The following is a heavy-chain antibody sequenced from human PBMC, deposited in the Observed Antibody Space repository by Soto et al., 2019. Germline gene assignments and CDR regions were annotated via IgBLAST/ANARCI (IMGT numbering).Heavy chain of an antibody. J-gene: IGHJ4*02. CDR1: GFTFSSYA. Sequence: QVQLVESGGGVVQPGRSLRLSCAASGFTFSSYAMHWVRQAPGKGLEWVAVISYDGSNKYYADSVKGRFTISRDNSKNTLYLQMNSLRAEYTAVYSCARAYEGDYFDYWGQGTLVTVSS. CDR3: ARAYEGDYFDY. V-gene: IGHV3-30-3*01. CDR2: ISYDGSNK. D-gene: IGHD3-16*01.